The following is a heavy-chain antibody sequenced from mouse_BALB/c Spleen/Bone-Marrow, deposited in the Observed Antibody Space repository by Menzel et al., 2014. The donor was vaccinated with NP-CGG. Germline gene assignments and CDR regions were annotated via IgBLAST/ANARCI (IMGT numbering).Heavy chain of an antibody. CDR1: GFTFTDYY. D-gene: IGHD1-1*02. J-gene: IGHJ1*01. Sequence: EVQGVESGGGLVQPGGSLRLSCATSGFTFTDYYMSWVHQPPGKALEWLGFIRNKANGYTTEYSASVKGRFTISRDNSQSILYLQMNTLRAEDSATHYCARDINYGIYWFFEVWGAGTTVTVSS. V-gene: IGHV7-3*02. CDR3: ARDINYGIYWFFEV. CDR2: IRNKANGYTT.